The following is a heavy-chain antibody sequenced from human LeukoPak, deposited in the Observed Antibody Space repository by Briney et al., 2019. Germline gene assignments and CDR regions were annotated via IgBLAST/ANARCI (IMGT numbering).Heavy chain of an antibody. CDR1: GFTFSSYW. V-gene: IGHV3-74*01. CDR3: AKGDITFGGVIVRPDFDY. J-gene: IGHJ4*02. Sequence: GGSLRLSCAASGFTFSSYWMHWVRQAPGKGLVWVSRINSDGSSTRYADSVKGRFTISRDNAKNTLYLQMNSLRAEGTAVYYCAKGDITFGGVIVRPDFDYWGQGTLVTVSS. D-gene: IGHD3-16*02. CDR2: INSDGSST.